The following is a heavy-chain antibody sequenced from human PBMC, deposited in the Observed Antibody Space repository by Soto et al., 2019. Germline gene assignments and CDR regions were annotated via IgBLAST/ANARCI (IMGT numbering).Heavy chain of an antibody. J-gene: IGHJ6*02. CDR3: ARYIAAAGTYYYGMDV. D-gene: IGHD6-13*01. V-gene: IGHV6-1*01. CDR1: GDSVSSNTAT. CDR2: TYYRSKWYN. Sequence: SQTLSLTCVISGDSVSSNTATWSWIRQSPSRGLECLGRTYYRSKWYNDYAVSVKSRITINADTSKNQFSLQLNSVTPEDTAVYYCARYIAAAGTYYYGMDVWGQGTTVTVSS.